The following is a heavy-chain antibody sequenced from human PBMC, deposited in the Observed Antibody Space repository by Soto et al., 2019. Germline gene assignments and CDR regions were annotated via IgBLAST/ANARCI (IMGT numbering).Heavy chain of an antibody. CDR2: IIPIFGTA. J-gene: IGHJ4*02. V-gene: IGHV1-69*13. D-gene: IGHD2-2*01. Sequence: ASVKVSCKASGGTFSSYAISWVRQAPGQGLEWMGGIIPIFGTANYAQKFQGRVTITADESTSTAYMELSSLRSEDTAVYYCARAVPRGKTAIQLWTRLDYWGQGTLGTVSA. CDR3: ARAVPRGKTAIQLWTRLDY. CDR1: GGTFSSYA.